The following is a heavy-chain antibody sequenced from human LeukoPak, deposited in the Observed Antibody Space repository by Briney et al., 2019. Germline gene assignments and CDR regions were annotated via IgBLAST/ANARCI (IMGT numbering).Heavy chain of an antibody. J-gene: IGHJ4*02. D-gene: IGHD1-1*01. CDR1: GFSSSSYS. V-gene: IGHV3-23*01. Sequence: PGGSLRLSCAASGFSSSSYSMSWLRQAPGKGLEWVSAITASGAGTYYADSVRGRFTISRDNSKSTLYLPMNSLRAEDTALYYCSTLNRQLGVDYWGQGTLVTVTS. CDR3: STLNRQLGVDY. CDR2: ITASGAGT.